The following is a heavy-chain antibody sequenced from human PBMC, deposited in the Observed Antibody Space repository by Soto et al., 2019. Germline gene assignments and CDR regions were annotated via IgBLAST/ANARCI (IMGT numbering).Heavy chain of an antibody. V-gene: IGHV4-59*01. J-gene: IGHJ6*02. CDR2: IYYSGTT. CDR3: ATDKYYFGMDV. Sequence: SETLSLTCTVSGDSITNYYWTWIRQPPGKGLEWIGHIYYSGTTNYNPSLKSRVTISVDKSKKQFSLNLTSVTAADTALYYCATDKYYFGMDVWGPGTTVTVSS. D-gene: IGHD3-10*01. CDR1: GDSITNYY.